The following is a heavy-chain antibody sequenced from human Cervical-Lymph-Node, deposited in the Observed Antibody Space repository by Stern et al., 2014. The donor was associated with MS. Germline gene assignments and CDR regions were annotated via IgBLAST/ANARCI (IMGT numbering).Heavy chain of an antibody. V-gene: IGHV5-51*03. J-gene: IGHJ4*02. CDR2: IYPGDSDT. CDR1: GYNFPSSW. CDR3: VRRDTHFDS. Sequence: VQLVQSGAEVKKPGESLKISCKGSGYNFPSSWIAWVRHMPGKVLEWMGIIYPGDSDTKYSPAFQGQVTISADNSINTAYLKWSSLKASDTAIYYCVRRDTHFDSWGQGTLVTVSS.